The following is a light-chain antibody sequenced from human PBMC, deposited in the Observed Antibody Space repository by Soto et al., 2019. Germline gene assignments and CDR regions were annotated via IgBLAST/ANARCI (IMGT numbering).Light chain of an antibody. Sequence: DIPMTHSPPSLSAYVGDRVTISCRASLGIAHDVLWYQQRPGKVPKLLISGASSLLSGVPSRFSGSGSGTDVTLNISSLQPEDVVTYYCQKYNSSMWTFGQGTKGEI. CDR3: QKYNSSMWT. J-gene: IGKJ1*01. V-gene: IGKV1-27*01. CDR2: GAS. CDR1: LGIAHD.